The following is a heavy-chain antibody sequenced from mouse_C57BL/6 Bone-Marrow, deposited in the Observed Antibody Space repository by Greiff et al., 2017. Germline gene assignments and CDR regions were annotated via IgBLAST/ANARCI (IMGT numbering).Heavy chain of an antibody. J-gene: IGHJ1*03. CDR2: ISGGGGNT. CDR3: ASETAGDYCGSRYFDV. CDR1: GFTFSSYT. D-gene: IGHD1-1*01. Sequence: EVLLVESGGGLVKPGGSLKLSCAASGFTFSSYTMSWVRQTPEKRLEWVGTISGGGGNTYYPDSVKGRFTISSDNAKNTLYLQLSSLRSEDTALYYGASETAGDYCGSRYFDVWGTGTPVTVSA. V-gene: IGHV5-9*01.